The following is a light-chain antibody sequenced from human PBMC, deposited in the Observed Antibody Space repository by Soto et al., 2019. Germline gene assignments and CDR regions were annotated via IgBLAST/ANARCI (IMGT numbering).Light chain of an antibody. CDR2: EGS. J-gene: IGLJ1*01. Sequence: QSALTQPASVSGSPGQSITISCTGTSSDVGSYNLVSWYQQHPGKAPKLMIYEGSKRPSGVSNRFSGSKSGNTAPLTISGLQAEDEADYYCFSYAGSSSYVFGTGTKVTVL. CDR1: SSDVGSYNL. CDR3: FSYAGSSSYV. V-gene: IGLV2-23*01.